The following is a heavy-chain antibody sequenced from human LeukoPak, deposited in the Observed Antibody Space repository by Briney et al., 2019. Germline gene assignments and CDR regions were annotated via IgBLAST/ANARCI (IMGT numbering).Heavy chain of an antibody. V-gene: IGHV1-18*01. D-gene: IGHD4-17*01. CDR3: ARDSPIDYGDYVIYYYYGMDV. Sequence: ASVKVSCKASGYTLTSYVISWVRQAPGQGLERMGWISAYNGNTNYAQKLQGRVTMTTDTSTSTAYMELRSLRSDDTAVYYCARDSPIDYGDYVIYYYYGMDVWGQGTTVTVSS. J-gene: IGHJ6*02. CDR2: ISAYNGNT. CDR1: GYTLTSYV.